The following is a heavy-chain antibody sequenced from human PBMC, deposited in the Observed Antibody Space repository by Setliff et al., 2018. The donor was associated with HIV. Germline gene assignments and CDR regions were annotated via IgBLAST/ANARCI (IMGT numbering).Heavy chain of an antibody. CDR1: GDSISSGGHY. J-gene: IGHJ4*02. Sequence: ASETLSLTCSVSGDSISSGGHYWSWIRQSPGKGLEWIGYIHYSGSTYFNPSLKSRVSISTDTSKNQFSLKLTSVTAADTAVYYCASRDTSRYFDDYWGQGTLVTVLL. CDR3: ASRDTSRYFDDY. D-gene: IGHD3-22*01. CDR2: IHYSGST. V-gene: IGHV4-30-4*08.